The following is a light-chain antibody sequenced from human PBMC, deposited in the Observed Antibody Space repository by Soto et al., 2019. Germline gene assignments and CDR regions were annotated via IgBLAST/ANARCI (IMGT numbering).Light chain of an antibody. CDR3: SIYSGSNQGV. CDR2: EVS. J-gene: IGLJ3*02. V-gene: IGLV2-8*01. Sequence: QSALTQPPSASGSPGQSVTISCTGTSNDVGGYNYVSWYQQHPGKAPKLMIYEVSKRPSGVPDRFSGSKSGNTASLTVSGLQDEDEEDDYYSIYSGSNQGVFGAGTQLTVL. CDR1: SNDVGGYNY.